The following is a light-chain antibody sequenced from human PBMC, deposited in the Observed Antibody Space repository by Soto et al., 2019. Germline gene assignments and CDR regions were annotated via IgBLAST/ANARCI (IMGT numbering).Light chain of an antibody. CDR3: QAYDRSQSGSV. CDR1: TSNIGDYD. CDR2: GNN. V-gene: IGLV1-40*01. Sequence: QSVLTQPTSVSGAPGQRVTISCAGSTSNIGDYDVHWYQQLPGTAPKLLIYGNNNRPSGVPDRFSGSKSGTSASLAITGLQAEDEADYYCQAYDRSQSGSVFGGGTQLTVL. J-gene: IGLJ3*02.